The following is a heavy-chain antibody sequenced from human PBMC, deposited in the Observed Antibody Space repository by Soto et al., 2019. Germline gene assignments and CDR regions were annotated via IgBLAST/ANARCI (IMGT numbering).Heavy chain of an antibody. Sequence: LSLTCSVSGGSMSDGPYYWSWIRQHPGKGLEWIGYVFYGGSTYYNPSLRSRVVISVDKSKNQFSLKLTSVTAPDTAVYYCTAGRRLENWFVPWRQGTLVTVSS. D-gene: IGHD6-19*01. CDR2: VFYGGST. CDR1: GGSMSDGPYY. J-gene: IGHJ5*02. CDR3: TAGRRLENWFVP. V-gene: IGHV4-31*03.